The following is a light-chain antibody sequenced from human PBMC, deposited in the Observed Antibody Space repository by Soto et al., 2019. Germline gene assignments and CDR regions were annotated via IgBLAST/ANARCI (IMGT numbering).Light chain of an antibody. CDR3: QEYSRY. CDR2: EAS. V-gene: IGKV1-5*01. CDR1: QSISTW. Sequence: DIQMTQSPSTLSASVGDRVTITCRASQSISTWLAWYQQKPGKAPKVLISEASTLQSGVSSRFSGSGSGTEFTLTISSLQPDDFATYYCQEYSRYFGGGTKVEIK. J-gene: IGKJ4*01.